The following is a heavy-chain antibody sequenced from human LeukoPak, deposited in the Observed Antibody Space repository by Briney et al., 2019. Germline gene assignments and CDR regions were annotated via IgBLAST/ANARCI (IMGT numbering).Heavy chain of an antibody. Sequence: GASVRVSCKASGDTFSSYAISWVRQAPGQGLEWMGRIIPIFGIANYAQKFQGRVTITADKYTSTAYMELSSLRSEDTAVYYCARDAGYYDSSGLGTFDIWGQGTMVTVSS. CDR1: GDTFSSYA. V-gene: IGHV1-69*04. J-gene: IGHJ3*02. CDR3: ARDAGYYDSSGLGTFDI. D-gene: IGHD3-22*01. CDR2: IIPIFGIA.